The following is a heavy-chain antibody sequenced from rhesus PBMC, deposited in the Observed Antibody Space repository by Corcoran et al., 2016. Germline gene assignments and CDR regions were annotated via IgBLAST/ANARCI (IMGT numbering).Heavy chain of an antibody. Sequence: QVKLQQWGDGLVKPSETLSLTCAVYGCSISGFYYWSWIRQPPRTGLEWIGYIYGGSGSTSYNPSLKSRVTSSTDTSKNQFSLKLSSVTAADTAVYYCARRLATVTLSYFDYWGQGVLVTVSS. CDR3: ARRLATVTLSYFDY. J-gene: IGHJ4*01. CDR1: GCSISGFYY. CDR2: IYGGSGST. D-gene: IGHD5-36*02. V-gene: IGHV4-73*01.